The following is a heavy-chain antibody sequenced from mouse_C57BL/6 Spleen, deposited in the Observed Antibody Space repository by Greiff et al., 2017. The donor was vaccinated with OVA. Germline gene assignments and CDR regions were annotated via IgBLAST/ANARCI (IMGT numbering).Heavy chain of an antibody. J-gene: IGHJ4*01. CDR1: GYTFTDYN. D-gene: IGHD2-2*01. CDR2: INPNNGGT. V-gene: IGHV1-18*01. CDR3: ARGYGYDPYYAMDY. Sequence: EVQLQESGPELVKPGASVKIPCKASGYTFTDYNMDWVKQSHGKSLEWIGDINPNNGGTIYNQKFKGKATLTVDKSSSTAYMELRNLTSEDTAVYYCARGYGYDPYYAMDYWGQGTSVTVSS.